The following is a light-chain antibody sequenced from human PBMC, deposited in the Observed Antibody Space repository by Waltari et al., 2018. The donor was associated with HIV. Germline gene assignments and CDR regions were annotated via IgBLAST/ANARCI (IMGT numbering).Light chain of an antibody. Sequence: EIVLTQSPGTLSLSPGERVTLSCRASQSVTSSYLAWYQQKPGQAPRLLIYGASSRATGIPDRFSGSGSGTDLTLTISRLEPEDFAVYYCQQYGSSPFTFGPGTKVDIK. CDR1: QSVTSSY. J-gene: IGKJ3*01. V-gene: IGKV3-20*01. CDR3: QQYGSSPFT. CDR2: GAS.